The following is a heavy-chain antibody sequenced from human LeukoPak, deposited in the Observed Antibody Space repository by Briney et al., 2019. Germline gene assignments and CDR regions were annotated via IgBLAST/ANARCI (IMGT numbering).Heavy chain of an antibody. CDR2: INHSGST. D-gene: IGHD6-13*01. V-gene: IGHV4-34*01. J-gene: IGHJ4*02. CDR3: ARDDSSSWYKFDY. Sequence: SETLSHTCAVYGGSFSGYYWSWIRQPPGKGLEWIGEINHSGSTNYNPSLKSRVTISVDTSKNQFSLKLSSATAADTAVYYCARDDSSSWYKFDYWGQGTLVTVSS. CDR1: GGSFSGYY.